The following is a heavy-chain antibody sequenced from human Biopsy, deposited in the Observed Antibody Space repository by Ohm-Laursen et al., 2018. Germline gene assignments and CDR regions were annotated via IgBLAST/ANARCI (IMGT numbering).Heavy chain of an antibody. J-gene: IGHJ3*02. CDR3: AKHGSGWTGDDAFHI. CDR1: GGSINGGSYY. V-gene: IGHV4-59*08. D-gene: IGHD6-19*01. Sequence: GTLSLTCAVSGGSINGGSYYWSWLRQPPGKGLEWIGYIYYSGNTNYNPSLKSRVTISVDTSKNQLSLKLTSVTAADTAVYYCAKHGSGWTGDDAFHIWGQGTMVTVSS. CDR2: IYYSGNT.